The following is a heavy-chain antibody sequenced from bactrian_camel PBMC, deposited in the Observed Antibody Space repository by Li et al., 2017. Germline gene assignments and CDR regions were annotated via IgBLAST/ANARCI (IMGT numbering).Heavy chain of an antibody. CDR1: GFTFSSIW. Sequence: HVQLVESGGGSVQPGGSLRLSCAASGFTFSSIWMYWVRQRPGKGFERVSSIDLGGGTTYYADSVKGRLTISRDNAKNTLFLQMDNLKPEDTAMYSCAVDGWGASCGLGPGWYRVGQGTQVTVS. CDR2: IDLGGGTT. J-gene: IGHJ4*01. D-gene: IGHD5*01. V-gene: IGHV3S1*01.